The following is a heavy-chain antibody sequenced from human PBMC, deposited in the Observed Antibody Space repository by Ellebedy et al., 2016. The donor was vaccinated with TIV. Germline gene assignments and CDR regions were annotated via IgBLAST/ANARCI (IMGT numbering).Heavy chain of an antibody. CDR2: IIPIFDTS. CDR3: ARDSIPRYSDWRGANYLYPMDV. CDR1: EGTFGRYT. D-gene: IGHD3-9*01. Sequence: SVKVSCKASEGTFGRYTISWVRQAPGQGLEWMGGIIPIFDTSYYSQKFQGRVTLTADESTSTAYMELSSLRSEDTAVYFCARDSIPRYSDWRGANYLYPMDVWGQGTTITVSS. J-gene: IGHJ6*02. V-gene: IGHV1-69*13.